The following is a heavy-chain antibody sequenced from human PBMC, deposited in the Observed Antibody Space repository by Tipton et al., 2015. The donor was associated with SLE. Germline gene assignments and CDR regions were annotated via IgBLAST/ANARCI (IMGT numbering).Heavy chain of an antibody. CDR1: GFTFNSYW. Sequence: GSLRLSCAASGFTFNSYWMHWVRQAPGKGLVWVPRINTDGSSTFYADSVKGRFTISRDNAKNSLYLQMNSLRADDTAVYYCARDSETTVNTWVFGAFDVWGLGTVVTVSS. V-gene: IGHV3-74*01. J-gene: IGHJ3*01. CDR3: ARDSETTVNTWVFGAFDV. CDR2: INTDGSST. D-gene: IGHD4-17*01.